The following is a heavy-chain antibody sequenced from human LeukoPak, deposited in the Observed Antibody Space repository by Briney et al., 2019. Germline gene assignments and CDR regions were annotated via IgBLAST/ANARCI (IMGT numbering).Heavy chain of an antibody. J-gene: IGHJ5*02. V-gene: IGHV4-4*09. D-gene: IGHD6-13*01. Sequence: SETLSLTCTVSGGSISSYYWSWIRQPPGKGLEWIGYIYTSGSTNYNPSLKSRVTISVDTSKNQFSLKLSSVTAADTAVYYCARRRTAYSSLDPWGQGTLVTVSS. CDR1: GGSISSYY. CDR3: ARRRTAYSSLDP. CDR2: IYTSGST.